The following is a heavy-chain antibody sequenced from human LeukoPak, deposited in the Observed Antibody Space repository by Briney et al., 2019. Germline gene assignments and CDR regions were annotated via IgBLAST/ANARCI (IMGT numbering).Heavy chain of an antibody. CDR3: ARVALGAEYYYYHMDV. Sequence: GGSLRLSCAASGFTVSSNYMSWVRQAPGKGLEWVANIKQDGSEKYSVDSVKGRFTISRDNSKNSLYLQMNSLRAEDTAVYYCARVALGAEYYYYHMDVWGKGTTVTVSS. J-gene: IGHJ6*03. V-gene: IGHV3-7*01. CDR2: IKQDGSEK. D-gene: IGHD6-13*01. CDR1: GFTVSSNY.